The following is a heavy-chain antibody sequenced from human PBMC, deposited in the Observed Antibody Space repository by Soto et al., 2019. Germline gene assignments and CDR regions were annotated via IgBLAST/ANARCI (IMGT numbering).Heavy chain of an antibody. J-gene: IGHJ6*02. CDR2: IIPIFGTA. CDR1: GGTFSSYA. D-gene: IGHD3-3*01. Sequence: SVKVSCKASGGTFSSYAISRVRQAPGQGLEWMGGIIPIFGTANYAQKFQGRVTITADESTSTAYMELSSLRSEDTAVYYCARDSHYDFWSGYYYYYYGMDVWGQGTTVTVSS. V-gene: IGHV1-69*13. CDR3: ARDSHYDFWSGYYYYYYGMDV.